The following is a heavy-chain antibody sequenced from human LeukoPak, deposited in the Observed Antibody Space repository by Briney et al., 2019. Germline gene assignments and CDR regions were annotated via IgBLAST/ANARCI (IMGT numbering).Heavy chain of an antibody. V-gene: IGHV3-48*03. CDR2: ITTSGTNE. CDR1: GFTFSSYE. D-gene: IGHD2-8*01. CDR3: AREGVGHYYYYYYMDV. J-gene: IGHJ6*03. Sequence: GGSLRLSCAASGFTFSSYEMNWVRQAPGKGLEWVAYITTSGTNEYYADSVKGRFTISRDNAKNSLYLQMISLRAEDTAIYYCAREGVGHYYYYYYMDVWGKGTTVTISS.